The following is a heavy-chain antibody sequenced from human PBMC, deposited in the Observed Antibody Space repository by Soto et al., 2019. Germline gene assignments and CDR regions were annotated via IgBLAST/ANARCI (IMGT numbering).Heavy chain of an antibody. V-gene: IGHV1-18*01. J-gene: IGHJ5*02. Sequence: ASVKVSCKASGYTFTSYGISWVRQAPGQGLEWMGWISAYNGNTNYAQKLQGRVTMTTDTSTSTAYMELRSLRSDDTAVYYCARGNYDILTGYAVSSWFDPWGQGTLVTVS. D-gene: IGHD3-9*01. CDR2: ISAYNGNT. CDR3: ARGNYDILTGYAVSSWFDP. CDR1: GYTFTSYG.